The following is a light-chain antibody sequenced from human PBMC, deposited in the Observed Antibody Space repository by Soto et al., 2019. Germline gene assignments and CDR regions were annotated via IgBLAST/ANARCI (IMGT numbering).Light chain of an antibody. CDR2: EVN. CDR3: NSYTSSSTVV. CDR1: SSDVGNYNY. Sequence: QSALTQPASVSGFPGQSITLSCTGTSSDVGNYNYVSWYQQHPGKAPRLMIYEVNNRPSGVSGRFSGSKSGNTASLTISGLQYEDEADYYCNSYTSSSTVVFGGGTKLTVL. V-gene: IGLV2-14*01. J-gene: IGLJ2*01.